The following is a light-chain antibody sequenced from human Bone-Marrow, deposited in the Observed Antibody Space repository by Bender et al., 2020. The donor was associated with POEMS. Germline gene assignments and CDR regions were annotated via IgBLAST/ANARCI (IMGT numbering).Light chain of an antibody. CDR1: ISDIGTYNL. CDR2: SVT. V-gene: IGLV2-14*02. J-gene: IGLJ1*01. Sequence: QSALTQPASVSGSPGQSITISCTGTISDIGTYNLVSWYQQHPGKAPKLMIYSVTNRPSGVSDRFSGSKSGYTASLTISGLQAEDEADYYCSSYSINSYVFGTGTKVTVL. CDR3: SSYSINSYV.